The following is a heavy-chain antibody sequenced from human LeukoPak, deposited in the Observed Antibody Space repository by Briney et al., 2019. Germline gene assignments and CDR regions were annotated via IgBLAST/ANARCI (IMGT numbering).Heavy chain of an antibody. D-gene: IGHD3-3*01. J-gene: IGHJ5*02. V-gene: IGHV1-8*01. Sequence: ASVKVSCKASGYTFTSYDINWVRQTTGQGLEWMGWMNPNSGNTGYAQKFQGRVTMTRTTSMSTAYMELNSLRSEDTAVYYCARGHWSGYNYNWFDPWGRGTLVTVSS. CDR3: ARGHWSGYNYNWFDP. CDR1: GYTFTSYD. CDR2: MNPNSGNT.